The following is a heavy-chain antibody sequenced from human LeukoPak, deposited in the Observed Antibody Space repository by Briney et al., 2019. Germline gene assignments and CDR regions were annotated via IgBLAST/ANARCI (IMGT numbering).Heavy chain of an antibody. CDR3: AREEYSSGRDY. Sequence: PSQTLSLTCTVSGGSISSGSYYWRWIRQPAGKGLEWIGRIYTSGSTNYNPSLKSRVTISVDTSKNQFSLKLSSVTAADTAVYYCAREEYSSGRDYWGQGTLVTVSS. D-gene: IGHD6-19*01. CDR1: GGSISSGSYY. V-gene: IGHV4-61*02. CDR2: IYTSGST. J-gene: IGHJ4*02.